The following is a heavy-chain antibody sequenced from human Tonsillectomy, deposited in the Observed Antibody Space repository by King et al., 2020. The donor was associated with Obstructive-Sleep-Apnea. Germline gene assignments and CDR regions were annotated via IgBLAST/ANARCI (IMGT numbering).Heavy chain of an antibody. V-gene: IGHV3-7*01. CDR2: IKQDGREK. D-gene: IGHD2-2*01. CDR3: ARGRYCSSTSCATYYYGMDV. Sequence: VQLVESGGGLVQPGGSLRLSCAASGFTFSSYWMSWVRQAPGKGLEWVANIKQDGREKYYVDSVKGRFTISRDNAKNSLFLQMNSLRAEDTAVYYCARGRYCSSTSCATYYYGMDVWGQGTTVTVSS. CDR1: GFTFSSYW. J-gene: IGHJ6*02.